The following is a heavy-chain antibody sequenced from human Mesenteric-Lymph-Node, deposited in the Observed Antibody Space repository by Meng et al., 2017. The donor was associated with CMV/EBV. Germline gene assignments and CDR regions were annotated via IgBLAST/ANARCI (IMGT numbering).Heavy chain of an antibody. Sequence: GGSLRLSCAASGFTFSSYAMSWVRQAPGKGLEWVSAISGSGGTTYYADSVKGRFTISRDNSKNTLYLQMNSLRAEDTAVYYCAKGTGNQYFNYWGQGTLVTVSS. CDR2: ISGSGGTT. CDR3: AKGTGNQYFNY. CDR1: GFTFSSYA. J-gene: IGHJ4*02. D-gene: IGHD1-14*01. V-gene: IGHV3-23*01.